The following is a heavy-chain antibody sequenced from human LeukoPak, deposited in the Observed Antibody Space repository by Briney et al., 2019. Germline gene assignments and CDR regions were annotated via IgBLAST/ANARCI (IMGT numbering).Heavy chain of an antibody. CDR1: GFTFSSYA. J-gene: IGHJ4*02. D-gene: IGHD3-3*01. CDR3: ARGHTIFGVVTPFDY. CDR2: ISSNGGST. Sequence: GGSLRLSCGASGFTFSSYAMHWVRQAPGKGLEYVSAISSNGGSTYYANSVKGRFTISRDNSKNTLYLQMGSLRAEDMAVYYCARGHTIFGVVTPFDYWGQGTLVTVSS. V-gene: IGHV3-64*01.